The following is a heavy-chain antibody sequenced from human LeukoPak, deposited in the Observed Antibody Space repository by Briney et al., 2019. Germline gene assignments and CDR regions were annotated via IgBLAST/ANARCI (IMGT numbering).Heavy chain of an antibody. Sequence: GGSLRLSCAASGFTFSSYGMHWVRQAPGKGLEWVAVIWYEGSNKYYADSVKGRFTISRDNSKNTLYLQMNSLRAEDTAVYYCARADYGGNSLLAFDIWGQGTMVTVSS. J-gene: IGHJ3*02. CDR2: IWYEGSNK. D-gene: IGHD4-23*01. CDR1: GFTFSSYG. V-gene: IGHV3-33*01. CDR3: ARADYGGNSLLAFDI.